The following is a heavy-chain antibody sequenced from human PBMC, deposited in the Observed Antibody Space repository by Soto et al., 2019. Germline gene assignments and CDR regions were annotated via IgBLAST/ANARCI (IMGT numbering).Heavy chain of an antibody. Sequence: QVQLVESGGGVVQPGRSLRLSCAASGFTFSSYGMHWVRQAPGKGLEWVAVIWYDGSNKYYADSVKCRFTISRDNSKNTLYLQMNSLRAEDTAVYYCASANTAFGLWGQGTLVTVSS. CDR2: IWYDGSNK. CDR1: GFTFSSYG. J-gene: IGHJ4*02. V-gene: IGHV3-33*01. CDR3: ASANTAFGL. D-gene: IGHD3-16*01.